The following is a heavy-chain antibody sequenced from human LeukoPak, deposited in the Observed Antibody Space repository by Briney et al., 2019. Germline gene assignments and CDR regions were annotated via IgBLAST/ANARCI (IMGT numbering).Heavy chain of an antibody. CDR2: IIPILGIA. V-gene: IGHV1-69*04. CDR3: ARAGTTVTTYNWFDP. Sequence: SVKVSCKASGGTFSSYAISWVRQAPGQGLEWMGRIIPILGIANYAQKFQGRVTITADESTSTAYMELSSLRSEDTAVYYCARAGTTVTTYNWFDPWGQGTLVTVSS. J-gene: IGHJ5*02. CDR1: GGTFSSYA. D-gene: IGHD4-17*01.